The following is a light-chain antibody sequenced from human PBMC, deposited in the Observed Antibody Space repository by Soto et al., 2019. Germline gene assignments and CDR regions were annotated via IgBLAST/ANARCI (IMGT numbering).Light chain of an antibody. Sequence: DIQMTQSPSSLSASVGDRVTITCQASRDIGKFLNWFQEKPGKAPKLLIYDASNLQTGVASRFSGSGSGTDVTFTITNLQPEDFATYYCQRYDSIPPTFGQGTRLEIK. CDR3: QRYDSIPPT. CDR2: DAS. CDR1: RDIGKF. V-gene: IGKV1-33*01. J-gene: IGKJ5*01.